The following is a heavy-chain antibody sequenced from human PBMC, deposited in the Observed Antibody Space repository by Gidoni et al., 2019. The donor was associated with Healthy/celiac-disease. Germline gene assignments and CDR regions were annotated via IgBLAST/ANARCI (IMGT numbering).Heavy chain of an antibody. CDR3: ARDLTLVRGVFDY. CDR2: ISSSSSYI. Sequence: DVQLVVSGGGVVMPGGAWRRFCSAAGVTFSSYSMNWVRQDPGKGLEWISSISSSSSYIFYADSLKGRFTISRENAKNSLFLQMNSLGAEGTAVYYCARDLTLVRGVFDYWGQGTLVTVSS. D-gene: IGHD3-10*01. V-gene: IGHV3-21*01. J-gene: IGHJ4*02. CDR1: GVTFSSYS.